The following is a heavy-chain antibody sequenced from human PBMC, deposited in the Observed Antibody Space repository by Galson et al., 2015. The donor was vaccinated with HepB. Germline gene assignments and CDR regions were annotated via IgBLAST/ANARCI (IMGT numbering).Heavy chain of an antibody. Sequence: SLRLSCAASGFTFSSYSMNWVRQAPGKGLEWVSSISSSSSYIYYADSVKGRFTISRDNAKNSLYLQMNSLRAEDTAVYHCARSPIAAAGYFDYWGQGTLVTVSS. J-gene: IGHJ4*02. D-gene: IGHD6-13*01. V-gene: IGHV3-21*01. CDR1: GFTFSSYS. CDR2: ISSSSSYI. CDR3: ARSPIAAAGYFDY.